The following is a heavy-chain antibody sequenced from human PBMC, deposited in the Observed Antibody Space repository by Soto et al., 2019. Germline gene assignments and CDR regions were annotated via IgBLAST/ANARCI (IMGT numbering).Heavy chain of an antibody. CDR1: GDSITTTTYY. Sequence: QLQLQESGPGLVKPSETLSLTCIVSGDSITTTTYYWGWIRQPPGKGLEWIGSFHYGGSTSYNPSVKSRVPLFVDTSKNQFSLIVTYVTAADTAVYYCAKYTSGTMRDYWGQGTLVTVSS. CDR3: AKYTSGTMRDY. V-gene: IGHV4-39*01. J-gene: IGHJ4*02. D-gene: IGHD5-18*01. CDR2: FHYGGST.